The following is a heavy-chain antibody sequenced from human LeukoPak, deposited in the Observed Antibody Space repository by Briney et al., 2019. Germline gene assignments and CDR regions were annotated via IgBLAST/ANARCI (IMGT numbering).Heavy chain of an antibody. J-gene: IGHJ4*02. CDR3: AREGIAAPGTVH. V-gene: IGHV4-38-2*02. CDR1: GGSISSYY. CDR2: IYHSGST. D-gene: IGHD6-13*01. Sequence: NPSETLSLTCTVSGGSISSYYWGWIRQPPGKGLEWIGSIYHSGSTYYSPSLKSRVTISADTSKNQFSLKLSSVTAADTAVYYCAREGIAAPGTVHWGQGTLVTVSS.